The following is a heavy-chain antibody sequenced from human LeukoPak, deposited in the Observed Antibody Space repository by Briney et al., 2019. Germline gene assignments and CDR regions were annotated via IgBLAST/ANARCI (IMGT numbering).Heavy chain of an antibody. D-gene: IGHD1-26*01. CDR1: GFTFSSYG. J-gene: IGHJ3*02. Sequence: GGSLRLSCAASGFTFSSYGMHWVRQAPGKGLEWVAVISYDGSNKYYADSVKGRFTISRDNSKNTLYLQMNSLRAEDTAVYYCAKEVGGSPPLDIWGQGTMVTVSS. CDR3: AKEVGGSPPLDI. V-gene: IGHV3-30*18. CDR2: ISYDGSNK.